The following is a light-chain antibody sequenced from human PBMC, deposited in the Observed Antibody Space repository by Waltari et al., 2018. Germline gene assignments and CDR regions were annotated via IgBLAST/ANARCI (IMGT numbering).Light chain of an antibody. J-gene: IGLJ2*01. CDR1: SPNIGAASD. V-gene: IGLV1-40*01. CDR3: QSDDSGLGVVV. CDR2: TTI. Sequence: QSVLTQPPSVSGAPGQRVTISCSGSSPNIGAASDIHNVHWYQQLPGTAPKPLSYTTITRPSWVPDRFSGPKSGTSACLAITELQAEDEAHYYCQSDDSGLGVVVFGGGPKLTVL.